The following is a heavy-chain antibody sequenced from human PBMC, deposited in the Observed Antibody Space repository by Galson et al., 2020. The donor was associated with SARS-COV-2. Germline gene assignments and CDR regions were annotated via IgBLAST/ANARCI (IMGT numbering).Heavy chain of an antibody. D-gene: IGHD1-20*01. Sequence: ASVKVSCKASGYTFTSYGISWVRQAPGQGLEWMGWISAYNGNTNYAQKPQGRVTMTTDTSTSTAYMELRSLRSDDTAVYYCARAGITGTVYYDYYYMDVWGKGTTVTVSS. V-gene: IGHV1-18*01. J-gene: IGHJ6*03. CDR3: ARAGITGTVYYDYYYMDV. CDR1: GYTFTSYG. CDR2: ISAYNGNT.